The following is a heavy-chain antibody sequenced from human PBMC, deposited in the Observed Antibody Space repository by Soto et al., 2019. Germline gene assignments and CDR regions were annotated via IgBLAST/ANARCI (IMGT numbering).Heavy chain of an antibody. V-gene: IGHV1-8*01. J-gene: IGHJ4*02. CDR3: ARDRVAIVATMEDDC. CDR1: GYTFTSYD. D-gene: IGHD5-12*01. Sequence: QVRLVQSGAEVKKPGASVKVSCKASGYTFTSYDINWVRQATGQGLEWMGWMNPNSGNTGYAQKRQGRVTMTRNTPISTAYMDLSSLRSEDTDVYYCARDRVAIVATMEDDCWGQGTLVTVSS. CDR2: MNPNSGNT.